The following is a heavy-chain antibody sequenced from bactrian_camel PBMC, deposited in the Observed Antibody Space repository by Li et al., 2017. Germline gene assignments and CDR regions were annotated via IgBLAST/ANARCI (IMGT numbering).Heavy chain of an antibody. J-gene: IGHJ6*01. D-gene: IGHD6*01. CDR3: ATLGGGSWWAMQRDFGY. CDR2: VYEDGSNK. Sequence: HVQLVESGGGLVQPGGSLRLSCAASGFTFSSYYMSWVRQAPGKGLEWVSSVYEDGSNKAYADSVKGRFTISTDNAKNTVYLEMNSLKSEDTALYYCATLGGGSWWAMQRDFGYWGQGTQVTVS. V-gene: IGHV3-2*01. CDR1: GFTFSSYY.